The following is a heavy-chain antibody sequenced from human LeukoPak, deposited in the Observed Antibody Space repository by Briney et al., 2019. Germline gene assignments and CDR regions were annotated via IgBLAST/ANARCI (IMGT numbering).Heavy chain of an antibody. D-gene: IGHD2-2*01. Sequence: GGSLRLSCAASGFTFSSYSMNWVRQAPGKGLEWVSSISSSSSYIYYADSVKGRFTISRDNAKNSLYLQMNSLRAEDTAVYYCAKDDRLLTGIVIIPAAMDYWGQGTLVTVSS. CDR3: AKDDRLLTGIVIIPAAMDY. CDR1: GFTFSSYS. J-gene: IGHJ4*02. V-gene: IGHV3-21*01. CDR2: ISSSSSYI.